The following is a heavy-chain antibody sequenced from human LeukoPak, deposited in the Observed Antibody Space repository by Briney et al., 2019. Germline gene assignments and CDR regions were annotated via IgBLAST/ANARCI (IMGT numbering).Heavy chain of an antibody. V-gene: IGHV3-11*01. CDR2: ISDSGSTI. D-gene: IGHD3-10*01. Sequence: PGGSLRLSCAASEFVFSDYYMSWIRQAPGKGLEWVSYISDSGSTIYYADSVKGRFTFSRDNVKNSLYLQMNGLRAEDTAVYYCAREMEGDYGSGTFFDLWGQGNMVTVSS. J-gene: IGHJ4*02. CDR1: EFVFSDYY. CDR3: AREMEGDYGSGTFFDL.